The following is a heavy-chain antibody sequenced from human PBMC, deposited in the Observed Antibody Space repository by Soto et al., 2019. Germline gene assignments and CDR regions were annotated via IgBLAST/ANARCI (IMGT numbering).Heavy chain of an antibody. CDR1: GFTFSSSS. D-gene: IGHD1-7*01. CDR3: AKNQERELPRVIDF. CDR2: ISATSSYT. Sequence: EVQLVESGGGLVKPGGSLRLSCTASGFTFSSSSMNWVRQAPGKGLEWVSSISATSSYTDFADSVTGRFTISRDNVNNSVFLQMNSLRAEDTGIYYCAKNQERELPRVIDFWGQGTLVTVSS. V-gene: IGHV3-21*01. J-gene: IGHJ4*02.